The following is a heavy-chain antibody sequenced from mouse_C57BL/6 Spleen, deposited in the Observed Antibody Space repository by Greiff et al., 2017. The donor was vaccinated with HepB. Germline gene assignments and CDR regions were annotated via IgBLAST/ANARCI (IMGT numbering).Heavy chain of an antibody. D-gene: IGHD2-10*02. V-gene: IGHV5-17*01. CDR3: ANSIAFAY. J-gene: IGHJ3*01. CDR2: ISSASGTI. CDR1: GFTFHNAG. Sequence: EVQLQQSVGGLVKPVASPKVSCTASGFTFHNAGMHRVRQAPEKGLEWVAYISSASGTIYYADTVKGRFTISRDNAKNTLFLHMTRLRSEYTAMYHCANSIAFAYWGEGAPVSVS.